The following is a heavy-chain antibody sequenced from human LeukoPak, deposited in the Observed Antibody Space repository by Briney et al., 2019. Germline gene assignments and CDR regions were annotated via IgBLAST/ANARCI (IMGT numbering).Heavy chain of an antibody. J-gene: IGHJ4*02. Sequence: GGSLRLSCAASGFTFSSYGMHWVRQAPGKGLEWVAFIRYDGNNKYYADSVKGRLTITRDNSKNTLYLQMNSLRAEDTAVYYCARILDSAWGELGYWGQGTLVTVSS. V-gene: IGHV3-30*02. CDR2: IRYDGNNK. D-gene: IGHD6-19*01. CDR1: GFTFSSYG. CDR3: ARILDSAWGELGY.